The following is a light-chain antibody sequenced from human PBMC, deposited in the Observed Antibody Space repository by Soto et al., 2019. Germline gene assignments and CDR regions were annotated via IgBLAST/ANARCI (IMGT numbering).Light chain of an antibody. V-gene: IGKV1-12*02. J-gene: IGKJ3*01. CDR1: QIIGTW. CDR3: QQANSFPFT. CDR2: GAS. Sequence: DIQMTQSPSSVSASIGDRVTITCRASQIIGTWLAWYQQKPGKAPTLLIYGASTLQSGVPSRFSGSGSGTDFTLTITNLQAEDSAIYYRQQANSFPFTFGPGTKVDIK.